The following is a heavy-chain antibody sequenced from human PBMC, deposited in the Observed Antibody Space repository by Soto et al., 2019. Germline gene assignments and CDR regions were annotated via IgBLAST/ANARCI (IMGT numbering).Heavy chain of an antibody. CDR1: GFTVSSNY. CDR3: AGESPVGGGAYYYYGMDV. D-gene: IGHD3-16*01. J-gene: IGHJ6*02. V-gene: IGHV3-53*01. CDR2: IYSGGST. Sequence: EVQLVESGGGLIQPGGSLRLSCAASGFTVSSNYMSWVRQAPGKGLEWVSVIYSGGSTYYADSVKGRFTISRDNSKNTLYLQMNGLGAEDTAVYYCAGESPVGGGAYYYYGMDVWGQGTTVTVSS.